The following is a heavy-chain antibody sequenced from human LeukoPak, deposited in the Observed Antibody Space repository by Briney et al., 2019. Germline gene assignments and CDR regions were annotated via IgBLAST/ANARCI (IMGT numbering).Heavy chain of an antibody. Sequence: ASVKVSCKASGYTFTNYAMNWVRQAPGQGLEWMGGIIPIFGTANYAQKFQGRVTITADESTSTAYMELSSLRSEDTAVYYCARGEGSGMDVWGQGTTVTVSS. D-gene: IGHD6-6*01. CDR3: ARGEGSGMDV. J-gene: IGHJ6*02. CDR2: IIPIFGTA. CDR1: GYTFTNYA. V-gene: IGHV1-69*13.